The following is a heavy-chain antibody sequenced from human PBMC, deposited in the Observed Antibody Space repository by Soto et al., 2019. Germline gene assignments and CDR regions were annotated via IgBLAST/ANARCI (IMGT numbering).Heavy chain of an antibody. CDR3: ARDRVESGYPEYFQH. V-gene: IGHV3-23*01. CDR1: GFTFSTYA. J-gene: IGHJ1*01. D-gene: IGHD3-22*01. CDR2: IDNSGGIT. Sequence: GGSLRLSWAASGFTFSTYAMIWVRQAPGKGLEWVSTIDNSGGITYYADSVKGRFTISRDNSKNTLYLQMNSLRAEDTAVYYCARDRVESGYPEYFQHWGQGTLVTVSS.